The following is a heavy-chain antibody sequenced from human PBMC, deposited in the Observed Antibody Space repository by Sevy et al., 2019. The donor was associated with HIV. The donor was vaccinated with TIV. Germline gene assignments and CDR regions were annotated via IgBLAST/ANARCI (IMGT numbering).Heavy chain of an antibody. CDR2: IYHSGST. V-gene: IGHV4-38-2*02. CDR3: AREQETGGYYFRPFQY. D-gene: IGHD1-26*01. Sequence: SETLSLTCAVSGYSISSGYYWGWIRQPPGKGLEWIGSIYHSGSTYYNPSLKSRVTISVDTSKNQFSLKLSSVTAADTAVYYCAREQETGGYYFRPFQYWGQGTLVTVSS. CDR1: GYSISSGYY. J-gene: IGHJ4*02.